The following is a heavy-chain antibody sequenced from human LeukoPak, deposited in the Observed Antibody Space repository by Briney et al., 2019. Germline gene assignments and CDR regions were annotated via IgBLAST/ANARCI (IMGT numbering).Heavy chain of an antibody. V-gene: IGHV1-2*02. CDR1: GYTFTGDY. Sequence: ASVKVSCKASGYTFTGDYMHWVRQAPGQGLEWMGWINPNSGGTNYAQKFQGRVTMTRDTSISTAYMELSRLRSDDTAVYYCARGSVAGTNWFDPWGQGTLVTVSS. D-gene: IGHD6-19*01. J-gene: IGHJ5*02. CDR3: ARGSVAGTNWFDP. CDR2: INPNSGGT.